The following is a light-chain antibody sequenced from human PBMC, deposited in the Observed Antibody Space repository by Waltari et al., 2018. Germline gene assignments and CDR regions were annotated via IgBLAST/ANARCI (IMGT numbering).Light chain of an antibody. CDR1: QSVTRY. J-gene: IGKJ1*01. V-gene: IGKV1-5*01. Sequence: DIQMTQSPSTLSASVGDRVTITCRASQSVTRYLAWYQQKPGKAPKVLIWDVSSLERGVPSRFSGSGSGTEFTLTISSLQPDDFATYYCQQYDRYSAWTFGQGTKVEI. CDR2: DVS. CDR3: QQYDRYSAWT.